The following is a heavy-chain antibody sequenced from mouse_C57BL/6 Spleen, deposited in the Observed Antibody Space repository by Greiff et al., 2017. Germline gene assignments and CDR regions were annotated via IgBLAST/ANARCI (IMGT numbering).Heavy chain of an antibody. V-gene: IGHV5-17*01. CDR3: ARGGYGSSYPFYYAMDY. D-gene: IGHD1-1*01. CDR1: GFTFSDYG. CDR2: ISSGSSTI. J-gene: IGHJ4*01. Sequence: EVQGVESGGGLVKPGGSLKLSCAASGFTFSDYGMHWVRQAPETGLEWVAYISSGSSTIYYADTVKGRFTISRDNDKNTLFLQMTRRRSEDTAMYYCARGGYGSSYPFYYAMDYWGKGTSVTVSS.